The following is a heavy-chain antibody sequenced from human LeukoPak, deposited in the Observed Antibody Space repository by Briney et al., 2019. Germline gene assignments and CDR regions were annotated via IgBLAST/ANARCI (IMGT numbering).Heavy chain of an antibody. Sequence: PGGSLRLSCAASGFTFSSYGMNWVRQTPGKGLEWVSYIGTSSSTIYYADSVKGRFTISRDSAKNSLYLQMNSLRDEDTAVYYCARHDYGSNSGDYWGQGTLVTVSS. J-gene: IGHJ4*02. CDR2: IGTSSSTI. CDR3: ARHDYGSNSGDY. CDR1: GFTFSSYG. D-gene: IGHD4-23*01. V-gene: IGHV3-48*02.